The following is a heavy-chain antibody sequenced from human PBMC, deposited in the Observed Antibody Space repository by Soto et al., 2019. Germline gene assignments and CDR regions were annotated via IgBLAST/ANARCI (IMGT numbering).Heavy chain of an antibody. J-gene: IGHJ4*02. D-gene: IGHD3-16*01. CDR2: IYYSGST. CDR3: ARIFGDNLVDY. Sequence: SETLSLTCTGSGGSISSYYWSWIRQPPGKGLEWIGYIYYSGSTNYNPSLKSRVTISVDTSKNQFSLKLSSVTAADTAVYYCARIFGDNLVDYWGQGTLVTVSS. CDR1: GGSISSYY. V-gene: IGHV4-59*01.